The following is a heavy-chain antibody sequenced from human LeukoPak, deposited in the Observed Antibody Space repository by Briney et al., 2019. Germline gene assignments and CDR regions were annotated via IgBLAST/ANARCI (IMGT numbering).Heavy chain of an antibody. CDR3: AKSPGPYGDYVAFDY. J-gene: IGHJ4*02. D-gene: IGHD4-17*01. V-gene: IGHV3-23*01. CDR2: ISGSGGST. CDR1: GFTFSSYA. Sequence: PGASLRLSCAASGFTFSSYAMSWVRQAPGKGLEWVSAISGSGGSTYYADSVKGRFTISRDNSKNTQYLQMNSLRAEDTAVYYCAKSPGPYGDYVAFDYWGQGTLVTVSS.